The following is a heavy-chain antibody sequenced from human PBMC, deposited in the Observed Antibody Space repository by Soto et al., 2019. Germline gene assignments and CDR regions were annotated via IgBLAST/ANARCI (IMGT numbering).Heavy chain of an antibody. CDR3: ARSSSSWYGVSGNWFDP. CDR2: ISSSSSYI. CDR1: GFTFSSYS. J-gene: IGHJ5*02. Sequence: GGSLRLSCAASGFTFSSYSMNWVRQAPGKGLEWVSSISSSSSYIYYADSVKGRFTISRDNAKNSLYLQMNSPRAEDTAVYYCARSSSSWYGVSGNWFDPWGQGTLVTVSS. D-gene: IGHD6-13*01. V-gene: IGHV3-21*01.